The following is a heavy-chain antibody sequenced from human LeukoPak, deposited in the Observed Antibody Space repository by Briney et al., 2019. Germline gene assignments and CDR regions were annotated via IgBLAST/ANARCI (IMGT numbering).Heavy chain of an antibody. CDR2: IYSGGIT. J-gene: IGHJ6*02. CDR1: GFTVSNNY. D-gene: IGHD2-8*02. CDR3: ARSHPWGMNYYYYYGMGV. V-gene: IGHV3-53*01. Sequence: PGGSLRLSCAASGFTVSNNYMSWVRQAPGKGLEWVSLIYSGGITYYADSVKGRFTISRDNSKNTLYLQMNSLRAEDTAVYYCARSHPWGMNYYYYYGMGVWGQGTTVTVSS.